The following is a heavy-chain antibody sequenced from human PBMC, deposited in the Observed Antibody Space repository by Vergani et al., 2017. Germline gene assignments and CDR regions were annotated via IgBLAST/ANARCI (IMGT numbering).Heavy chain of an antibody. J-gene: IGHJ6*04. CDR3: ATPQTVTTGGMEV. CDR2: VDPEDGET. Sequence: EVQLVQSGAGVKKPGATMKISCKVSGYTFTDHYMHWLKQAPGKGLEWMGLVDPEDGETIYAEKFKGRVTIAADTSTDTAHLELSSLRSEDTAVYYCATPQTVTTGGMEVWGEGTTVIVSS. V-gene: IGHV1-69-2*01. CDR1: GYTFTDHY. D-gene: IGHD4-17*01.